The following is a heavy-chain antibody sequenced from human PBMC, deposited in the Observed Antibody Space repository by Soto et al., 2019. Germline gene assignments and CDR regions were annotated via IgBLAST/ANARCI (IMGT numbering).Heavy chain of an antibody. D-gene: IGHD3-22*01. V-gene: IGHV5-51*01. Sequence: GESLKISCKGSGXSFTSYWIGWVRQMPGKGLEWMGIIYPGDSDTRYSPSFQGQVTISADKSISTAYLQWSSLKASDTAMYYCARLSSFTDYYDSSGYYTWFDYWGQGTLVTVSS. CDR1: GXSFTSYW. CDR3: ARLSSFTDYYDSSGYYTWFDY. CDR2: IYPGDSDT. J-gene: IGHJ5*01.